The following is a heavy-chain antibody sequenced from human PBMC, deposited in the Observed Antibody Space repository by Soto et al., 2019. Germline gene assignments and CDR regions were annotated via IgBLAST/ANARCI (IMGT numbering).Heavy chain of an antibody. D-gene: IGHD2-15*01. Sequence: GGSLRLSCAASGFTFSSYSMNWVRQAPGKGLEWVSSISSSSSYIYYADSVKGRFTISRDNAKNSLYLQMNSLRAEDTAVYYCARDSLDAAFSALWVIDYWGQGTLVTVSS. V-gene: IGHV3-21*01. CDR1: GFTFSSYS. J-gene: IGHJ4*02. CDR3: ARDSLDAAFSALWVIDY. CDR2: ISSSSSYI.